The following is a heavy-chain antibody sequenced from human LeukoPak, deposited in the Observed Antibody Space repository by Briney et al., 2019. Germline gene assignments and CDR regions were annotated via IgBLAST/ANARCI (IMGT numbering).Heavy chain of an antibody. CDR1: GFTFSSYA. CDR3: AKGQQLVLY. Sequence: GASLRLSCAASGFTFSSYAVGWVRQAPGKGLEWVSAISGSGGSTYYADSVKGRFTISRDNSKNTLYLQMNSLRAEDTAVYYCAKGQQLVLYWGQGTLVTVSS. V-gene: IGHV3-23*01. CDR2: ISGSGGST. D-gene: IGHD6-6*01. J-gene: IGHJ4*02.